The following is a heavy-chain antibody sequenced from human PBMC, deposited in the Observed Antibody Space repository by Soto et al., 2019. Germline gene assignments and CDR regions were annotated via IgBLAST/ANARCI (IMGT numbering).Heavy chain of an antibody. J-gene: IGHJ6*02. CDR3: ARVLEWSDYYYYYGMDV. V-gene: IGHV3-33*01. CDR2: IWYDGSNK. CDR1: GLTFSTYG. Sequence: GGALRLPSAASGLTFSTYGKHLVRQAPGKGLEWVVVIWYDGSNKYYADSVKGRFTISRDNSKNTLYLQMNSLRAEDTAVYYCARVLEWSDYYYYYGMDVWGPGTTVTVSS. D-gene: IGHD3-3*01.